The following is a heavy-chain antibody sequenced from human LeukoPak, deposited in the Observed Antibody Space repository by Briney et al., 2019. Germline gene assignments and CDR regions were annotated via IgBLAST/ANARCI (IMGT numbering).Heavy chain of an antibody. J-gene: IGHJ5*02. CDR2: IYYSGST. CDR3: ARGQRELTPRFDP. D-gene: IGHD1-26*01. Sequence: PSQTLSLTCTVSGGSISSGGYYWSWIRQHPGTGLEWIGYIYYSGSTYYNPSLKSRVTISVDTSKNQFSLKLSSVTAADTAVYYCARGQRELTPRFDPWGQGTLVTVSS. V-gene: IGHV4-31*03. CDR1: GGSISSGGYY.